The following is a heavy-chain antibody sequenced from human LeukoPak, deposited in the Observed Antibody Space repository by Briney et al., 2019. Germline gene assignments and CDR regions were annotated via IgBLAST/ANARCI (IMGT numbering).Heavy chain of an antibody. V-gene: IGHV3-21*01. Sequence: PGGSLRLSCAASGFTFTMFGMNWVRQAPGEGLEWVSSISSSSSYIYYVDSVKGRFTISRDNAKNSLYLQMNSLRAEDTAVYYCARETYTNAWYPFDYWGQGTLVTVSS. CDR3: ARETYTNAWYPFDY. CDR1: GFTFTMFG. J-gene: IGHJ4*02. D-gene: IGHD6-19*01. CDR2: ISSSSSYI.